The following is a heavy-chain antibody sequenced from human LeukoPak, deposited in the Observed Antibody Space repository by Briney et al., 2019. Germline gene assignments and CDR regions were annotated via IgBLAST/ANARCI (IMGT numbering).Heavy chain of an antibody. D-gene: IGHD3-10*01. J-gene: IGHJ4*02. V-gene: IGHV1-46*01. CDR2: INPSGGST. CDR1: GYTFTGYY. CDR3: ARDPLRYYGSGSYFDY. Sequence: ASVKVSCKASGYTFTGYYMHWVRQAPGQGLEWMGIINPSGGSTSYAQKFQGRVTMTRDTSTSTVYMELSSLRSEDTAVYYCARDPLRYYGSGSYFDYWGQGTLVTVSS.